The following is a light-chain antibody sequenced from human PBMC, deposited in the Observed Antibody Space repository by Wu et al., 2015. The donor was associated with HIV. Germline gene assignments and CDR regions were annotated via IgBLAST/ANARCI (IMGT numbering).Light chain of an antibody. Sequence: AIQLTQSPSSLSASIGDRVNIXCRASQDIFTYLAWYQQTPGKAPRVLIYDASTLQSGVSSRFSGSGSGADFTLTISGLQREDFAVYFCQQLNSFPLTFGQGSRLEI. CDR1: QDIFTY. V-gene: IGKV1-13*02. J-gene: IGKJ5*01. CDR3: QQLNSFPLT. CDR2: DAS.